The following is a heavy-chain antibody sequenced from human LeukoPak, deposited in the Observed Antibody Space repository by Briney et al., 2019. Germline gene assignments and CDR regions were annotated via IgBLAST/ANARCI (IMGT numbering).Heavy chain of an antibody. CDR1: GFTFSSYE. CDR3: ARELRYFDWLSPRKDYYYYYMDV. V-gene: IGHV3-48*03. J-gene: IGHJ6*03. CDR2: ISSSGSTI. D-gene: IGHD3-9*01. Sequence: QAGGSLRLSCAASGFTFSSYEMNWVRQAPGKGLEWVSYISSSGSTIYYANSVKGRFTISRDNAKNSLYLQMNSLRAEDTAVYYCARELRYFDWLSPRKDYYYYYMDVWGKGTTVTISS.